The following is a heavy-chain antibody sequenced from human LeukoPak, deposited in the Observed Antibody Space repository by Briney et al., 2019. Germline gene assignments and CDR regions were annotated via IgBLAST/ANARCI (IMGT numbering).Heavy chain of an antibody. D-gene: IGHD3-16*01. Sequence: GGSLRLSCVGSRFTSSRNAMSWVRQAPGKGLDWVSGISGSGDSTYSADSVKGRFTISRDNSKNTLYLQMNSLRAEDTAVYYCVKDLDDRNWGQGTLVTVSS. CDR1: RFTSSRNA. J-gene: IGHJ4*02. V-gene: IGHV3-23*01. CDR2: ISGSGDST. CDR3: VKDLDDRN.